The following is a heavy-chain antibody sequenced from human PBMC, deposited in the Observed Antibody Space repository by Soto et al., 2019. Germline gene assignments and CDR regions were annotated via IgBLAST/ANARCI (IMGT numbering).Heavy chain of an antibody. CDR1: GGSISSYY. D-gene: IGHD4-17*01. Sequence: SETLSLTCTVSGGSISSYYWSWIRQPPGKGLEWIGFIYYTGSTDYNPSLKSRVTISVDMSKSQVSLKLSSVTATDTAVYYCARHAYGDYGYWGQGTLVTVSS. CDR2: IYYTGST. V-gene: IGHV4-59*08. J-gene: IGHJ4*02. CDR3: ARHAYGDYGY.